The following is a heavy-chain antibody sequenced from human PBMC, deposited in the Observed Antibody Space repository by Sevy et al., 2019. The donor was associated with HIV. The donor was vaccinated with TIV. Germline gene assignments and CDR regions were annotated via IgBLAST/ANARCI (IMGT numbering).Heavy chain of an antibody. CDR2: IRSKAYGGTA. CDR1: GFAFRDYA. CDR3: TRENHPVFQVWGVNTGFDP. Sequence: GGSLRLSCAAAGFAFRDYAMNWFRQAPGKGLQWLGFIRSKAYGGTAVYAASVKGRFTISRDDSNTIAYLQMNNLEVEEPAVYYCTRENHPVFQVWGVNTGFDPGGKEPWSPSPQ. V-gene: IGHV3-49*03. J-gene: IGHJ5*01. D-gene: IGHD3-16*01.